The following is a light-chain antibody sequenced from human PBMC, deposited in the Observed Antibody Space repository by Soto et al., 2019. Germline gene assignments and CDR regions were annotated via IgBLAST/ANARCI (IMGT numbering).Light chain of an antibody. CDR1: QSITTY. CDR3: QQSFSTLGT. CDR2: AAS. V-gene: IGKV1-39*01. Sequence: DLQMTQSPSSLSASVGDSVTITCRASQSITTYLNWYQQKPGKAPNLLIYAASILQTGVPSRFSGSGSGTDFTLTISSLQPEDFASYYCQQSFSTLGTFGQGTKVDIK. J-gene: IGKJ1*01.